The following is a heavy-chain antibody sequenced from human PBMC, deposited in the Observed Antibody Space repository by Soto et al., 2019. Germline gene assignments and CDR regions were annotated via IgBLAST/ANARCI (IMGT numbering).Heavy chain of an antibody. Sequence: SETLSLTCAVYGVSFRGYCWSWFRHPPGKGLEWIGEINHSGSTNYNPPLKSRVTISVDTSKNQFSLKLSSVTAADTAVYYCARGAVVVVAATPLNTYYMDVWGKGTTVTVS. D-gene: IGHD2-15*01. J-gene: IGHJ6*03. CDR3: ARGAVVVVAATPLNTYYMDV. CDR1: GVSFRGYC. CDR2: INHSGST. V-gene: IGHV4-34*01.